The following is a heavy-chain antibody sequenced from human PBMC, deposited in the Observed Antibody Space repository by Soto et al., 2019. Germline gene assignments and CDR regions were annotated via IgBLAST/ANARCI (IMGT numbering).Heavy chain of an antibody. D-gene: IGHD3-22*01. J-gene: IGHJ4*02. CDR2: ISTNGGST. V-gene: IGHV3-64D*06. CDR3: VKRAYYYDSSGYYPFDY. CDR1: GFIFSIYA. Sequence: PGGSLRLSCSGSGFIFSIYAIHWVRQAPGKGLEYVSSISTNGGSTDYADSVKGRFTISRDNSKNTVYLQMSSLRVEDTAVYYCVKRAYYYDSSGYYPFDYWGQGTLVTVSS.